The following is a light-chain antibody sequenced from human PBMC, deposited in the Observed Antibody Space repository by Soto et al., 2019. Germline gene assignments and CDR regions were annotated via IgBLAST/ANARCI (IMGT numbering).Light chain of an antibody. V-gene: IGKV1-39*01. Sequence: DIQMTQSPSSLSASVGDRVTITCRASQSISSYLNWYQQKPGKAPKFLIYAASSLQSGVPSRFSGSRSGTDFTLTISSLQHEDFATYYCQQSYSTPQTFGQGTKLEIK. CDR2: AAS. CDR1: QSISSY. J-gene: IGKJ2*01. CDR3: QQSYSTPQT.